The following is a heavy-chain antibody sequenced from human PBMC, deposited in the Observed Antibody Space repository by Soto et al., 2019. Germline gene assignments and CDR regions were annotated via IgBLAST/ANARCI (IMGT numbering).Heavy chain of an antibody. CDR2: ISGSGGST. Sequence: GGSLRLSCAASGFTFSSYAMSWVRQAPGKGLEWDSAISGSGGSTYYADSVKGRFTISRDNSKNTLYLQMNSLRAEDTAVYYCAKDQPGIAVAGTLYPYFDSWGQGTLVTVS. CDR3: AKDQPGIAVAGTLYPYFDS. J-gene: IGHJ4*02. V-gene: IGHV3-23*01. D-gene: IGHD6-19*01. CDR1: GFTFSSYA.